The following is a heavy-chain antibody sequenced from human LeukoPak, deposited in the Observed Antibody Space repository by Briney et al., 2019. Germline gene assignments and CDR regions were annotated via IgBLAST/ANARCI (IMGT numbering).Heavy chain of an antibody. CDR1: GYTFTSNY. Sequence: ASVKVSCKAFGYTFTSNYMHWVRQAPGQGPEWMGVISPSGGSTTYAQKFQGRVTLTRDMSTSTDYLELSSLRSDDTAVYYCARDLGSGWTFDYWGQGTLVTVSS. CDR2: ISPSGGST. J-gene: IGHJ4*02. V-gene: IGHV1-46*01. D-gene: IGHD6-19*01. CDR3: ARDLGSGWTFDY.